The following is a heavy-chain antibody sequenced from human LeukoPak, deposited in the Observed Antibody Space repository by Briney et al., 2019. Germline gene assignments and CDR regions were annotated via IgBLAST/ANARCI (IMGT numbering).Heavy chain of an antibody. V-gene: IGHV3-23*01. CDR3: ARHEGIAVGPFDP. Sequence: GGSLRLSCAASGFTFSSYAMSWVRQAPGKGLEWVSLISGSGDSTYSADSVKGRFTISRDKPKNMLYLQINSLRAEDTAVYYCARHEGIAVGPFDPWGQGTLVTVSS. D-gene: IGHD6-19*01. CDR2: ISGSGDST. CDR1: GFTFSSYA. J-gene: IGHJ5*02.